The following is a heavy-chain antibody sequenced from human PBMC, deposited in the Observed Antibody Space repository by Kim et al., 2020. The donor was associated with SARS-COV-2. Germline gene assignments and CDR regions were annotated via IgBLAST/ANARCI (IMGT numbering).Heavy chain of an antibody. CDR3: ARDVGSSWYENWFDP. CDR2: IKQDGSEK. Sequence: GGSLRLSCAASGFTFSSYWMSWVRQAPGKGLEWVANIKQDGSEKYYVDSVKGRFTISRDNAKNSLYLQMNSLRAEDTAVYYCARDVGSSWYENWFDPWGQGTLVTVSS. D-gene: IGHD6-13*01. V-gene: IGHV3-7*03. CDR1: GFTFSSYW. J-gene: IGHJ5*02.